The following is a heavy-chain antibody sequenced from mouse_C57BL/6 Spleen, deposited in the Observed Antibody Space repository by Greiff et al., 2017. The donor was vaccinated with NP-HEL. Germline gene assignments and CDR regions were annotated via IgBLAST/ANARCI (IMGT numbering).Heavy chain of an antibody. D-gene: IGHD2-4*01. Sequence: QVQLKQSGAELVRPGASVTLSCKASGYTFTDYEMHWVKQTPVHGLEWIGAIDPETGGTAYNQKFKGKAILTADKSSSTAYMELRSLTSEDSAVYYCTRDYDYDVGCFAYWGQGTLVTVSA. V-gene: IGHV1-15*01. CDR2: IDPETGGT. J-gene: IGHJ3*01. CDR3: TRDYDYDVGCFAY. CDR1: GYTFTDYE.